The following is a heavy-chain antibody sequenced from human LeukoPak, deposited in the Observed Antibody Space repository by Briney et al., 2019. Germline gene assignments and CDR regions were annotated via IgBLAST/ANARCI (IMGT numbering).Heavy chain of an antibody. CDR3: ARLLSSSWLSFDY. D-gene: IGHD6-13*01. V-gene: IGHV1-2*02. J-gene: IGHJ4*02. CDR1: GYTFTGYY. CDR2: INPNSGGT. Sequence: ASVKVSCKASGYTFTGYYMHWVRQAPGQGLEWMGWINPNSGGTNYAQKFQGRVTMTRDTSISTAYMELSRLRSDDTAVYYRARLLSSSWLSFDYWGQGTLVTVSS.